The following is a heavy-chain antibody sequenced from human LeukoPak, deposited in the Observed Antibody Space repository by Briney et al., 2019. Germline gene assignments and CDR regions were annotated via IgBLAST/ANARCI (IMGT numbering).Heavy chain of an antibody. D-gene: IGHD5-12*01. CDR3: ARQGSGYDFVKVFDP. Sequence: GESLKISCKVSGYSFSSYWIGWVRQMPGKGLEWMGIIYPGDSDTRYSPSFQGQVTISADKSISTAYLQWSSLKASDSAMYYCARQGSGYDFVKVFDPWGQGTLVTVSS. CDR2: IYPGDSDT. J-gene: IGHJ5*02. CDR1: GYSFSSYW. V-gene: IGHV5-51*01.